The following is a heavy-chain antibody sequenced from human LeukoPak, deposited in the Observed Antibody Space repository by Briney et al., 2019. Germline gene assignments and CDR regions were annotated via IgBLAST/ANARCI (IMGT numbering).Heavy chain of an antibody. Sequence: GGSLRLSCAASGFSFSSYEMNWVRQTPGKGLEWVSHTSSSSTTIYYADSVRGRFTISRDNAKNSLYLQMNSLRAEDTAVYYCAKDRELYGSGRSTFDYWGQGTLVTVSS. J-gene: IGHJ4*02. CDR2: TSSSSTTI. V-gene: IGHV3-48*03. CDR1: GFSFSSYE. CDR3: AKDRELYGSGRSTFDY. D-gene: IGHD3-10*01.